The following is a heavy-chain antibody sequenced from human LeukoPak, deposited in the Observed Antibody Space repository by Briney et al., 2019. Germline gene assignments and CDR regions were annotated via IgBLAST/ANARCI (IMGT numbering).Heavy chain of an antibody. CDR3: ARATGGAAAADFDP. CDR2: IYYSGST. CDR1: GGSISSGGYY. D-gene: IGHD6-13*01. J-gene: IGHJ5*02. Sequence: SETLSLTCTVSGGSISSGGYYWSWIRLHPGKGLEWIGFIYYSGSTYYNPSLKSRITISLDTSKNQFSLKLSSVTAADTAVYYCARATGGAAAADFDPWGQETLVTVSS. V-gene: IGHV4-31*03.